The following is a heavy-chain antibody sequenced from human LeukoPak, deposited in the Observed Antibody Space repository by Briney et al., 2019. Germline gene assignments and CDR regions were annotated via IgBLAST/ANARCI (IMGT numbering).Heavy chain of an antibody. D-gene: IGHD6-19*01. Sequence: GGSLRLSCVASGFSFASYDIHWVRQAPGKGLEWATFIESDGSKEYYADSVKGRFTISRDNSMNTVNVQMNSLRPEDTAVYYCAKEGSGWYYFDYWGQGTVVTVSA. CDR2: IESDGSKE. CDR3: AKEGSGWYYFDY. V-gene: IGHV3-30*02. J-gene: IGHJ4*02. CDR1: GFSFASYD.